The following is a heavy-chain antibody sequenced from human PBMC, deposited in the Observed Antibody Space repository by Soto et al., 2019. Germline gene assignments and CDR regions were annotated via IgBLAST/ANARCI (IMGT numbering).Heavy chain of an antibody. CDR3: ARDPWGGAVDAFDI. V-gene: IGHV1-3*01. CDR2: INGGNGNT. J-gene: IGHJ3*02. Sequence: QVQFVQSGAEVKKPGASVKVSCKASGYSFTNYGIHWVRQAPGQRLEWMGWINGGNGNTKYSQKVQGRVTITRDTSASTAYMELSSLRSEDTAVYYCARDPWGGAVDAFDIWGQGTMVSVSS. CDR1: GYSFTNYG. D-gene: IGHD3-10*01.